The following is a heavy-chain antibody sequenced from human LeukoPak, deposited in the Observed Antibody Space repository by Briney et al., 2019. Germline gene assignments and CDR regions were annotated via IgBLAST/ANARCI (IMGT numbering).Heavy chain of an antibody. CDR3: ARDYCSGGSCYLWYYYGMDV. CDR1: GITFSSYG. Sequence: GGSLRLSCAASGITFSSYGMHWVRQAPGKGLEWVAVIWYDGSNKYYADSVKGRFTISRDNSKNTLYLQMNSLRAEDTAVYYCARDYCSGGSCYLWYYYGMDVWGQGTTVTVSS. J-gene: IGHJ6*02. V-gene: IGHV3-33*01. D-gene: IGHD2-15*01. CDR2: IWYDGSNK.